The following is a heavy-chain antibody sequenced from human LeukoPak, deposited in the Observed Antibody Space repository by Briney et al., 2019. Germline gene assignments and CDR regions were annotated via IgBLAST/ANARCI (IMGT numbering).Heavy chain of an antibody. CDR1: GGSITSHY. CDR3: ARLLNNDDAGAPDTFDM. V-gene: IGHV4-59*08. J-gene: IGHJ3*02. D-gene: IGHD1/OR15-1a*01. Sequence: PSETLSLTCSVSGGSITSHYWSWIRQSPGKGLEWISYISYTGSPRYNPSFQSRVTISLDTSKTHFSLKLPSVTAADTAVYYCARLLNNDDAGAPDTFDMWGPGTMVTASS. CDR2: ISYTGSP.